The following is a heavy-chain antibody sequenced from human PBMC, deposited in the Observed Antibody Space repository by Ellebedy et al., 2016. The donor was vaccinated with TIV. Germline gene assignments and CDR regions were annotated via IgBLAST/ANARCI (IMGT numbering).Heavy chain of an antibody. J-gene: IGHJ4*02. CDR3: ARQNYGGDSVQFDY. CDR1: GYSFTTYW. Sequence: GESLKISCKGSGYSFTTYWIGWVRQMPGKGLEWMGMIYPGDSDTRYNPSFQGQVTMSADKSISTAYLQWTSLTASDTAMYYCARQNYGGDSVQFDYWGQGTLITVSS. CDR2: IYPGDSDT. V-gene: IGHV5-51*01. D-gene: IGHD4-23*01.